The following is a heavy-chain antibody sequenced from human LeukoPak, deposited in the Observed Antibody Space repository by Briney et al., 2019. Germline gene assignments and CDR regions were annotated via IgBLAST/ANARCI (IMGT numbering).Heavy chain of an antibody. CDR2: TRDKARSYRT. CDR3: ARDGGEGDNSAFDI. J-gene: IGHJ3*02. V-gene: IGHV3-72*01. Sequence: PGGSLRPSCAASGFTFKDYAMSWVRRAPGKGLEWVGRTRDKARSYRTEYAASVDGRFTISRDDSKNSVYLQMNSLKIEDTGVYYCARDGGEGDNSAFDIWGQGTAVTVAS. D-gene: IGHD3-16*01. CDR1: GFTFKDYA.